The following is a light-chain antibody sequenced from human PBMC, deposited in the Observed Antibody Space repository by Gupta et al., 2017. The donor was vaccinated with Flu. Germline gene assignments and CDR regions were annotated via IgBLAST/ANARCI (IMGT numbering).Light chain of an antibody. V-gene: IGLV2-11*01. CDR1: ARDIGDSKH. CDR3: CSYAGSV. Sequence: QSALTQPRSVSGSPGQSFTISCTGPARDIGDSKHLPWYQQHPGKAPKFEIYDVTTRPSGVPARSSGSTSGNTATLTISGLQAEDDCDYYSCSYAGSVFGGGTKLTVL. J-gene: IGLJ3*02. CDR2: DVT.